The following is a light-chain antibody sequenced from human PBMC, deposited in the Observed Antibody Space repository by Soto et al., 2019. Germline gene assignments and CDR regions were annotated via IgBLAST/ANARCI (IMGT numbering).Light chain of an antibody. CDR3: CSYAGSRV. CDR2: EGS. J-gene: IGLJ3*02. CDR1: SSDVGRYNL. Sequence: QSALTQPDSVSGSPGQSITISCTGTSSDVGRYNLVSWYQQHPGKAPKLMIYEGSTRPSGVSNRFSGSKSGNTASLTISGLQAEDEADYYCCSYAGSRVFGGGTKVTVL. V-gene: IGLV2-23*01.